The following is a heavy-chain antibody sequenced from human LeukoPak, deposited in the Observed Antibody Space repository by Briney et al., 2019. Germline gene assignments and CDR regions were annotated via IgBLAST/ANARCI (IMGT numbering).Heavy chain of an antibody. J-gene: IGHJ3*02. CDR3: ARGQLLLDAFDI. Sequence: SETLSLTCTVSGGSFSSGSYYWSWIRQPAGKGLEWIGRIYTSGSTNYNPSLKSRVTISVDTSKNQFSLKLSSVTAADTAVYYCARGQLLLDAFDIWGQGTMVTVSS. CDR1: GGSFSSGSYY. D-gene: IGHD2-15*01. CDR2: IYTSGST. V-gene: IGHV4-61*02.